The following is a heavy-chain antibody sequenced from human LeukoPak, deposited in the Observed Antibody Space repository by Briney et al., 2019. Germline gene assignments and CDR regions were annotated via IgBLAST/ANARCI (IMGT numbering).Heavy chain of an antibody. CDR2: IYYSGST. D-gene: IGHD2-2*02. CDR1: GGSISSYY. V-gene: IGHV4-59*01. J-gene: IGHJ6*03. CDR3: AREVLGYCSSTSCYTDYYYYYMDV. Sequence: PSETLSLTCTVSGGSISSYYWSWIRQPPGKGLEWIGYIYYSGSTNYNPSLKSRVTISVDTSKNQFSLKLSSVTAADTAVYYCAREVLGYCSSTSCYTDYYYYYMDVWGKGTTVTVSS.